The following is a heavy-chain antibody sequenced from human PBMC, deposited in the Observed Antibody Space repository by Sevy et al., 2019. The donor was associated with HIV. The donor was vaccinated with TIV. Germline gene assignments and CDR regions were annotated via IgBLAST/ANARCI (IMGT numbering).Heavy chain of an antibody. D-gene: IGHD2-8*01. Sequence: GGSLRLSCAASGFTFNTYWMHWVRQAPGKGLIWVSRVNTDGTFTTYADSVKGRFTISRDNAKNTVYLQTNSLRVEDTAVYHCARGTRDWAGIDYWGQGTLVTVSS. CDR2: VNTDGTFT. J-gene: IGHJ4*02. CDR3: ARGTRDWAGIDY. CDR1: GFTFNTYW. V-gene: IGHV3-74*01.